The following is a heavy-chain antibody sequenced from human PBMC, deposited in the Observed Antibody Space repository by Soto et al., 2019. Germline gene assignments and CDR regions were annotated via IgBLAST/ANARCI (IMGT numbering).Heavy chain of an antibody. CDR2: ISADNGNG. CDR3: ARDSSGSNAYSY. J-gene: IGHJ4*02. Sequence: ASVKVSCKASGYRFSDNGISWVRQAPGQGLEWMGWISADNGNGNYAQKFQGRVTMTTDTSTSTAYMEMRSLRSDDTAVYYCARDSSGSNAYSYWGQGTLVTVSS. D-gene: IGHD3-22*01. V-gene: IGHV1-18*04. CDR1: GYRFSDNG.